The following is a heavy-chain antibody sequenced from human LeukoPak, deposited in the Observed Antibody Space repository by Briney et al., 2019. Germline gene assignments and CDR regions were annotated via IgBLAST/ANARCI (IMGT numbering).Heavy chain of an antibody. D-gene: IGHD3-22*01. Sequence: GASVKVSCKASGYTFTSYYMHWVRQAPGQGLEWMGIINPSGGSTSYAQKFQGRVTMTRDTSTSTVYMELSSLRSEDTAVYYCARAPTTYYYDSSGYYPPDYWGQGTLVTVSS. J-gene: IGHJ4*02. CDR2: INPSGGST. CDR3: ARAPTTYYYDSSGYYPPDY. CDR1: GYTFTSYY. V-gene: IGHV1-46*01.